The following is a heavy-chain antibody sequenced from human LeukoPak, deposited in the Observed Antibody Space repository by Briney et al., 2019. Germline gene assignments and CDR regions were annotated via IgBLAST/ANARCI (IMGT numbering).Heavy chain of an antibody. V-gene: IGHV3-74*03. D-gene: IGHD3-16*01. Sequence: PGGSLRLSCAASGFTFSGYWTHWVRQAPGKGLVWVSRINTEGSSTAYAHSMEGRFPISRNNAKSTLSLQMNSLRVEDTAVYYCARDGGGFMEVWGKGTTVTVSS. CDR3: ARDGGGFMEV. CDR2: INTEGSST. J-gene: IGHJ6*03. CDR1: GFTFSGYW.